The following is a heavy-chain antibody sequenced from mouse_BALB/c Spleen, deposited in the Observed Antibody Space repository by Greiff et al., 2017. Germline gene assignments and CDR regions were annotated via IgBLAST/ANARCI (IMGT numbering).Heavy chain of an antibody. D-gene: IGHD1-2*01. CDR1: GYSFTGYY. CDR3: ARYGITTALDY. Sequence: EVQLQQSGPELVKPGASVKISCKASGYSFTGYYMRWVKQSHVKSLEWIGRINPYNGATSYNQNFKDKASLTVDKSSSTAYMELHSLTSEDSAVYYCARYGITTALDYWGQGTTLTVSS. CDR2: INPYNGAT. V-gene: IGHV1-31*01. J-gene: IGHJ2*01.